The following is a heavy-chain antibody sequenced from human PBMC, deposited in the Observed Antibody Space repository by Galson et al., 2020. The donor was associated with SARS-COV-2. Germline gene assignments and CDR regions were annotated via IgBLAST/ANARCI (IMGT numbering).Heavy chain of an antibody. V-gene: IGHV4-39*01. D-gene: IGHD6-13*01. Sequence: ASETLSLTCTVSGGSISSSSYYWGWIRQPPGKGLEWIGSIYYSGSTYYNPSLKSRVTISVDTSKNQFSLKLSSVTAADTAVYYCARRGPAAGLLLKFPPDAFDIWGQGTMVTVSS. CDR2: IYYSGST. CDR1: GGSISSSSYY. J-gene: IGHJ3*02. CDR3: ARRGPAAGLLLKFPPDAFDI.